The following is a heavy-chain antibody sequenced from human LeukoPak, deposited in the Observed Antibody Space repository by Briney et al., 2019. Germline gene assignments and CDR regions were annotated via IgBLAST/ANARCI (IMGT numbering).Heavy chain of an antibody. Sequence: GGSLRPSCAASGFTVSSNYMSWVRQAPGKGLEWVSILYSGGNADYADSVKGRFTISRDNAKNTLHLQMDSLRAEDTAVYYCARDLGYCTNGVCHTRFDYWGQGTLVAVSS. J-gene: IGHJ4*02. V-gene: IGHV3-53*01. CDR1: GFTVSSNY. CDR2: LYSGGNA. D-gene: IGHD2-8*01. CDR3: ARDLGYCTNGVCHTRFDY.